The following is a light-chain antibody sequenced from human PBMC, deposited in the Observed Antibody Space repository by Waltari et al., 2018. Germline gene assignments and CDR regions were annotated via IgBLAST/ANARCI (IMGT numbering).Light chain of an antibody. CDR2: GST. V-gene: IGLV1-40*01. CDR3: QSYDTTLSVV. CDR1: GPNLRAGYD. Sequence: QSVLTQPPSVSGAPGQRVTISCPGSGPNLRAGYDAPWYQQLPRAAPKLLIFGSTSRPLGVPDRFFGSTSGTSAFLAITGLQAEDEADYYCQSYDTTLSVVFGGGTKLTVL. J-gene: IGLJ3*02.